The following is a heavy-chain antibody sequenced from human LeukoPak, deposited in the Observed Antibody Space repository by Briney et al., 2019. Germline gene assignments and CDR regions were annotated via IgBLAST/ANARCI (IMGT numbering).Heavy chain of an antibody. CDR2: IIPIFGTA. CDR1: GYTFTSYG. CDR3: ARDGSVGRPDAFDI. D-gene: IGHD3-10*01. J-gene: IGHJ3*02. Sequence: SVKVSCKASGYTFTSYGISWVRQAPGQGLEWMGGIIPIFGTANYAQKFQGRVTITADESTSTAYMELSSLRSEDTAVYYCARDGSVGRPDAFDIWGQGTMVTVSS. V-gene: IGHV1-69*13.